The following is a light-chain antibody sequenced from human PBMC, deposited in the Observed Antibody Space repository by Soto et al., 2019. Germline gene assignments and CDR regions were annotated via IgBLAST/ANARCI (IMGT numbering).Light chain of an antibody. CDR2: EVT. Sequence: QSVLTQPPSASGSPGQSVTIACTGTSSDVGGYNYVSWYQLHPGKAPKLMIYEVTKRPSGVPDRFSGSKSGNTASLTVSGLQAEDEADYYCSSYAGSNNFVFGTGTQLTVL. J-gene: IGLJ1*01. CDR1: SSDVGGYNY. V-gene: IGLV2-8*01. CDR3: SSYAGSNNFV.